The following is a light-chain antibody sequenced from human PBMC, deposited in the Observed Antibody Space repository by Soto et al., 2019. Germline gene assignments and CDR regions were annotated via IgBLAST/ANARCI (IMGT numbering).Light chain of an antibody. CDR1: QSVSSY. CDR2: DAS. Sequence: DIVLKQSPATLSLSPGERATLSCMASQSVSSYLAWYQQKPGQAPRLLIYDASNRATGIPARFSGSGSGTDFTLTISSLEPEDFAVYYCQQRSNWPITFGQGTRLEIK. CDR3: QQRSNWPIT. J-gene: IGKJ5*01. V-gene: IGKV3-11*01.